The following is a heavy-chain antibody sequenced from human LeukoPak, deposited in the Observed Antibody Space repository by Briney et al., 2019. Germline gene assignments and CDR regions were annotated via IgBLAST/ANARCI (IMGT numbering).Heavy chain of an antibody. CDR3: ARKGYSSSWGYYYYYMDV. V-gene: IGHV1-18*01. CDR1: GYTFTSYT. J-gene: IGHJ6*03. CDR2: ISAYNGKT. Sequence: ASVRVSCKASGYTFTSYTITWVRQAPGQGLEWMGWISAYNGKTNYAQTLQGRVTMTTDTSTTTAYMELRSLRSDDTAVYYCARKGYSSSWGYYYYYMDVWGKGTTVTISS. D-gene: IGHD6-13*01.